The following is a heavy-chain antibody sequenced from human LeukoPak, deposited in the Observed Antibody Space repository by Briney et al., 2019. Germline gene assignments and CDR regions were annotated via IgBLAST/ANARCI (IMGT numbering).Heavy chain of an antibody. CDR2: IYTSGST. V-gene: IGHV4-4*07. J-gene: IGHJ4*02. Sequence: SETLSLTCTVSGGSISSYYWSWIRQPAGKGLEWIGRIYTSGSTNYNPSLKSRVTMSVDTSKNQFSLKLSSVTAADTAVYYCARSLYCTNGVCPDYWGQGTLVTVSS. CDR1: GGSISSYY. D-gene: IGHD2-8*01. CDR3: ARSLYCTNGVCPDY.